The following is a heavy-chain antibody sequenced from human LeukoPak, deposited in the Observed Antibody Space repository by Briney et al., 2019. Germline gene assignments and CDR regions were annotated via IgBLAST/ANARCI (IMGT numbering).Heavy chain of an antibody. J-gene: IGHJ5*02. CDR1: GGSISTYY. CDR3: ARHYGP. D-gene: IGHD3-16*01. CDR2: IYYSGST. V-gene: IGHV4-59*01. Sequence: PSETLSLTCTVSGGSISTYYWTWIRQPPGKGLEWIGYIYYSGSTNYSPSLRSRVSMSVDTSKNQFSLKLSSVTAADTAVYYCARHYGPWGQGTLVTVSS.